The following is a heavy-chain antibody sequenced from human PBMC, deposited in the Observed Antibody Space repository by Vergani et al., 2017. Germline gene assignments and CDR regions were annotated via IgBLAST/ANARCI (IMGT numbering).Heavy chain of an antibody. Sequence: QVQLQESGPGLVKPSQTLSLTCTVSGGSISSSGHYWNWIRQHPVKGLEWIGYIYYSGSTYYNPSLVSRLSISVDTSKNQFSLKLNSVTAADTAVYFCARDGHYYGSGTYVDPWGQGTLVTVSS. J-gene: IGHJ5*02. CDR2: IYYSGST. V-gene: IGHV4-31*03. D-gene: IGHD3-10*01. CDR1: GGSISSSGHY. CDR3: ARDGHYYGSGTYVDP.